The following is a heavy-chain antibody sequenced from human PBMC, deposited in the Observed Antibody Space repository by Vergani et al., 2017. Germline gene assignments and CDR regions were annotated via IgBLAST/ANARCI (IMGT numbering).Heavy chain of an antibody. V-gene: IGHV1-69*01. D-gene: IGHD3-3*01. Sequence: QVQLVQSGAEVKKPGSSVKVSCKASGGTFSSYAISWVRQAPGQGLEWMGGIIPIFGTANYAQKFQGRVTITADESTSTAYMELSSLRSEDTAVYYCARYLTICGVVTYRNYMDVWGKGTTVTVSS. CDR1: GGTFSSYA. CDR2: IIPIFGTA. CDR3: ARYLTICGVVTYRNYMDV. J-gene: IGHJ6*03.